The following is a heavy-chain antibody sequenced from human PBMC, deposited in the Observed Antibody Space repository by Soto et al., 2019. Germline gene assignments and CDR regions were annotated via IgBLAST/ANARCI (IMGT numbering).Heavy chain of an antibody. Sequence: EVQLLESGGGLVQPGGSLRLSSAASRFTFSNYAMSWVRQAPGKGLEWVSGISSTGGSTYYADSVKGRFTISRDNSKNTMDLKMSSLRAEDTAIYYCARAHDYDFWSGFLFYGMDVWGQGTTVTVSS. J-gene: IGHJ6*02. CDR3: ARAHDYDFWSGFLFYGMDV. D-gene: IGHD3-3*01. V-gene: IGHV3-23*01. CDR2: ISSTGGST. CDR1: RFTFSNYA.